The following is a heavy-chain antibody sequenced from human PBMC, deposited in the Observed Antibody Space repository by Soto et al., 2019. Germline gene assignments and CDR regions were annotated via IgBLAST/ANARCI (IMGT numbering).Heavy chain of an antibody. V-gene: IGHV4-31*03. D-gene: IGHD3-22*01. Sequence: PSETLSLTCTVSGGSISSGGYYWRWIRQHPGKGLEWIGYIYYSGSTYYNPSLKSRVTISVDTSKNQFSLKLSSVTAADTAVYYCARAPSPPERYYDSSGYYSYFDYWGQGTLVTVSS. CDR2: IYYSGST. J-gene: IGHJ4*02. CDR3: ARAPSPPERYYDSSGYYSYFDY. CDR1: GGSISSGGYY.